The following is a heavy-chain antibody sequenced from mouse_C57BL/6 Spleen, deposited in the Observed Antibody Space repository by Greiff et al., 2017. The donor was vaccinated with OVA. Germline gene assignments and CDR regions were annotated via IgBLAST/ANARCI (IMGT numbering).Heavy chain of an antibody. CDR3: ARRINFFAY. CDR2: ISYDGSN. V-gene: IGHV3-6*01. J-gene: IGHJ3*01. D-gene: IGHD1-3*01. Sequence: EVQLVESGPGLVKPSQSLSLTCSVTGYSITSGYYWNWIRQFPGNKLEWMGYISYDGSNNYNPSLKNRISITRDTSKNQFFLKLNSVTTEDTATYYSARRINFFAYWGKGTLVTVSA. CDR1: GYSITSGYY.